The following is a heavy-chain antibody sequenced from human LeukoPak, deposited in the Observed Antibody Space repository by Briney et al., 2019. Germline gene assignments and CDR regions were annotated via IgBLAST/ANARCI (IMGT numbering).Heavy chain of an antibody. Sequence: GGSLRLSCAASGFTFSTYWMSWVRQAPGKGLEWVANIKQHGSEKYYVDSVKGRFTISRDNAKNSLYLQMNGLRAEDTAVYYCARANYDFWSGSPTYYYYYYMDVWGKGTTVTVSS. J-gene: IGHJ6*03. D-gene: IGHD3-3*01. CDR2: IKQHGSEK. V-gene: IGHV3-7*01. CDR1: GFTFSTYW. CDR3: ARANYDFWSGSPTYYYYYYMDV.